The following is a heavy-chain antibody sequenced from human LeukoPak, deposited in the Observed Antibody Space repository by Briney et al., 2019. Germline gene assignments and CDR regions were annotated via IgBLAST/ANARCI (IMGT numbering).Heavy chain of an antibody. J-gene: IGHJ4*02. D-gene: IGHD6-13*01. CDR2: INHSGST. V-gene: IGHV4-34*01. CDR3: ARGGIAAAPRGGYYFDY. Sequence: SETLSLTCAVYGGSFSGYYWSWIRQPPGKGLEWIGEINHSGSTNYNPSLKSRVTISVDTSKNQFSLKLSSVTAADTAVYYCARGGIAAAPRGGYYFDYWGQGTLVTVSS. CDR1: GGSFSGYY.